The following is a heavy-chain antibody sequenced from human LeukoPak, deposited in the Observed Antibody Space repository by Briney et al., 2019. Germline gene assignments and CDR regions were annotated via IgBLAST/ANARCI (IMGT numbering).Heavy chain of an antibody. V-gene: IGHV3-21*01. J-gene: IGHJ4*02. Sequence: GGSLRLSCAASGFTFSSYSMNWVRQAPGKGLEWVSSISSSSSYIYYADSVKGRLTISRDNAKNSLYLQMNSLRAEDTAVYYCARDQQQLQDSDYWGQGTLVTVSS. CDR2: ISSSSSYI. D-gene: IGHD6-13*01. CDR1: GFTFSSYS. CDR3: ARDQQQLQDSDY.